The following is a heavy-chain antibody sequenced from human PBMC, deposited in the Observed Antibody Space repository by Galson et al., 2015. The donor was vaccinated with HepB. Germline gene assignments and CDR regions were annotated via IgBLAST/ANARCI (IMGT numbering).Heavy chain of an antibody. CDR3: ARDAFPPGPDYYYYYMDV. D-gene: IGHD3-16*01. CDR1: GYTFTSYA. V-gene: IGHV7-4-1*02. CDR2: INTNTGNP. Sequence: SVKVSCKASGYTFTSYAMNWVRQAPGQGLEWMGWINTNTGNPTYAQGFTGRFVFSLDTSVSTAYLQISSLKAEDTAVYYCARDAFPPGPDYYYYYMDVWGKGTTVTVSS. J-gene: IGHJ6*03.